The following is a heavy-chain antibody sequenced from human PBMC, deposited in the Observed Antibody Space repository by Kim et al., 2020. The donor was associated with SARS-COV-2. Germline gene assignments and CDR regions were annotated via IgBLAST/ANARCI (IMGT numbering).Heavy chain of an antibody. J-gene: IGHJ4*02. CDR1: GFTFSDHY. CDR2: IRYKAKSYTT. CDR3: VRALSDGDHFDF. Sequence: GGSLRLSCAASGFTFSDHYMDWVRQAPGKGLEWVGRIRYKAKSYTTDYAAAVKGRFTISRDDSKNSLYLQLNSLKTEDTAMYYCVRALSDGDHFDFWGQGTLVTVSS. V-gene: IGHV3-72*01. D-gene: IGHD4-17*01.